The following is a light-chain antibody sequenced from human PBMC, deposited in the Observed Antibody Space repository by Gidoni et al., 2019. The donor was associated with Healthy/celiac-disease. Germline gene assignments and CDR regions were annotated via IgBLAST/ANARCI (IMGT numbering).Light chain of an antibody. CDR2: EGS. V-gene: IGLV2-23*01. CDR3: CSYACSSTV. Sequence: QSALTQPASVSGSPGQSITISCTGTSSDVGSYNLVSWYQQHPGKAPKLMIYEGSKRPSGVSNRFSCSKSGNTASLTISGLQAEDEADYYCCSYACSSTVFGTGTKVTVL. J-gene: IGLJ1*01. CDR1: SSDVGSYNL.